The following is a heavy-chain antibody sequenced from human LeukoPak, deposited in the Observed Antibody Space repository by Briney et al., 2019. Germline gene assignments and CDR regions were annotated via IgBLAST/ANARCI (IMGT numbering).Heavy chain of an antibody. CDR1: GYSFSAYT. CDR3: ARQRFGDVHAFNV. Sequence: ASVRVSCKASGYSFSAYTVSWVRQAPGQGLEWMALITVYNNKTDYAQKFEGRVTVTTDTSTSTAYMEVRSLTSDDTAVYYCARQRFGDVHAFNVWGQGTVVSVS. CDR2: ITVYNNKT. D-gene: IGHD3-10*01. V-gene: IGHV1-18*01. J-gene: IGHJ3*01.